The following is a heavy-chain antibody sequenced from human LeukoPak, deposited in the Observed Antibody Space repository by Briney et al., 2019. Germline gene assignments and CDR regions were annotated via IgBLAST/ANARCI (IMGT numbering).Heavy chain of an antibody. CDR2: ISSSSSTI. J-gene: IGHJ4*02. CDR3: ARGIDY. Sequence: GGSLRLSCAASGFTFSDHYMNWVRQAPGKGLEWVSYISSSSSTIDYADSVKGRFTISRDNAKNSLFLQMNSLRDEDTAVYYCARGIDYWGQGTLVTVSS. V-gene: IGHV3-48*02. CDR1: GFTFSDHY.